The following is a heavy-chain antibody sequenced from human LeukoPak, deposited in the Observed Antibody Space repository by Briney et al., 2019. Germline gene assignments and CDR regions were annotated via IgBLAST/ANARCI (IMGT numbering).Heavy chain of an antibody. CDR3: ASEADRWLPHPDGGY. Sequence: GGSLRLSCAASGFDVSRNYMNWVRQAPGKGLEWVSAIYSGGNTYYADSVKGRFTISRDNAKNSLYLQMNSLRAEDTAVYYCASEADRWLPHPDGGYWGQGTLVTVSS. CDR1: GFDVSRNY. D-gene: IGHD5-24*01. J-gene: IGHJ4*02. V-gene: IGHV3-53*01. CDR2: IYSGGNT.